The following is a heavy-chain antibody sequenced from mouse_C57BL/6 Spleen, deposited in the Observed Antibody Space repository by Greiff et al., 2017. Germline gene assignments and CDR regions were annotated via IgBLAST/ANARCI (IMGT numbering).Heavy chain of an antibody. CDR1: GYTFTSYW. CDR3: ARSRLTGTGYFDV. D-gene: IGHD4-1*01. V-gene: IGHV1-64*01. Sequence: QVQLKQPGAELVKPGASVKLSCKASGYTFTSYWMHWVKQRPGQGLEWIGMIHPNSGSTNYNEKFKSKATLTVDKSSSTAYMQLSSLTSEDSAVYYCARSRLTGTGYFDVWGTGTTVTVSS. J-gene: IGHJ1*03. CDR2: IHPNSGST.